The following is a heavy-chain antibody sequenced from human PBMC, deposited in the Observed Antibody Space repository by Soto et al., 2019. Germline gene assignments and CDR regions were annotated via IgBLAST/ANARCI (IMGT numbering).Heavy chain of an antibody. J-gene: IGHJ3*02. Sequence: QVQLVESGGGVVQSGRSLRLSCEASGFTFSTYGMHWVRQAPGKGLEWVALIWYDGSNEYYADSVKGRFTISKDNSKNTLYLQMSGLRVEDTAVYYCARETNGGSFDIWGQGAMVTVSS. CDR2: IWYDGSNE. CDR3: ARETNGGSFDI. D-gene: IGHD2-8*01. CDR1: GFTFSTYG. V-gene: IGHV3-33*01.